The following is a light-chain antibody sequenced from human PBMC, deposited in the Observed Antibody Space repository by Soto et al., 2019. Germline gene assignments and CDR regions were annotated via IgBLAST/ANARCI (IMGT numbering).Light chain of an antibody. Sequence: QSVLPQPASVSGSPGQSITISCTGSGRDIGAYNYVSWYQQHPGKAPKLIIYGVKNRPSGVSNRFSASKSAFTASLTISGLQAEDEADYYCSSYTTSYFYVFGPGTKVTVL. J-gene: IGLJ1*01. CDR2: GVK. V-gene: IGLV2-14*01. CDR3: SSYTTSYFYV. CDR1: GRDIGAYNY.